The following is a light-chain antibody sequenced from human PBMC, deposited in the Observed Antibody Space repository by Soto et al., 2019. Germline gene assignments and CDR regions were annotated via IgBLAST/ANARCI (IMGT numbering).Light chain of an antibody. CDR1: SSDVGGYNY. CDR3: SSYTSSSTLV. V-gene: IGLV2-14*01. Sequence: QSVLTQPASVSGSPGQSITISCTGTSSDVGGYNYVSWYQQHPGKAPKLMIYEVSNRPSGVSNRFSGSKSGNSASLTISGLQAEDEAEYYCSSYTSSSTLVFGTGTKLPVL. J-gene: IGLJ1*01. CDR2: EVS.